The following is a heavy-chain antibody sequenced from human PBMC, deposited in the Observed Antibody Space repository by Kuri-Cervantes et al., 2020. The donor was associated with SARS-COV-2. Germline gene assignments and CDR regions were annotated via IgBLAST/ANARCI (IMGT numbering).Heavy chain of an antibody. V-gene: IGHV1-8*02. CDR1: GYTFTTSD. CDR2: INPDTGNA. D-gene: IGHD3-10*01. Sequence: ASVKVSCKASGYTFTTSDINWVRQATGQGLEWMGWINPDTGNAGYAQKFQGRVTVTRDTSTSTAFMELSSLRSEDTAVYYCASLGRGRLLWFTNWGQGTLVTVSS. J-gene: IGHJ4*02. CDR3: ASLGRGRLLWFTN.